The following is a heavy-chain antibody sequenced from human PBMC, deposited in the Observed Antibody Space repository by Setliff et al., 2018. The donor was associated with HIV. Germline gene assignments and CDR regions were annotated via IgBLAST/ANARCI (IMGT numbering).Heavy chain of an antibody. V-gene: IGHV3-7*01. J-gene: IGHJ4*02. Sequence: GESLKISCAASGFTFSTFWMGWVRQAPGKGREWVAHIKPDGSSKKYVDSVKGRFTISRDNAKDSLYLQMHSLRAEDTAVYYCVRWGLPYGIDAWGQGTLVTV. CDR1: GFTFSTFW. CDR2: IKPDGSSK. D-gene: IGHD3-16*01. CDR3: VRWGLPYGIDA.